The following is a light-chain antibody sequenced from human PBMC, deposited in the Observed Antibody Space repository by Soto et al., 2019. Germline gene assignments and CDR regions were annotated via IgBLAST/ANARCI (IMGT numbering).Light chain of an antibody. CDR3: QHYNSYSEA. CDR1: QTISSW. CDR2: KAS. V-gene: IGKV1-5*03. Sequence: DIQMTQSPSTLPASVGDRVTITCRASQTISSWLAWYQQKPGKAPKLLIYKASTLKSGVPSRFSGSGSGTEFTLTISSLQPDDFATYYCQHYNSYSEAFGQGIKVDIK. J-gene: IGKJ1*01.